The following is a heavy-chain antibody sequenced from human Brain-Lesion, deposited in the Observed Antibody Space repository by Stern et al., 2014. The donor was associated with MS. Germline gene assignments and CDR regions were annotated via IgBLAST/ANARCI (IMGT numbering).Heavy chain of an antibody. CDR2: INPNTGGT. J-gene: IGHJ6*02. V-gene: IGHV1-2*02. CDR1: GYIFTGYY. CDR3: ARDQRGITIFGVVADYYYLGMDV. Sequence: VQLVQSGAEVKKPGASVKVSCKTYGYIFTGYYIHWVRQAPGQGLEWMAWINPNTGGTKYAQQFQGRVTMSRDTSISTAYVELSSLTSDDTAVYYCARDQRGITIFGVVADYYYLGMDVWGQGTTVTVSS. D-gene: IGHD3-3*01.